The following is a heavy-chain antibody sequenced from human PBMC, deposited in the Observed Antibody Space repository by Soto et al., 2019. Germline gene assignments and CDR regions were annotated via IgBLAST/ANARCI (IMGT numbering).Heavy chain of an antibody. D-gene: IGHD3-9*01. CDR3: AKGNGPGYDILTGYYIEYYFDY. Sequence: GGSLRLSCAASGFTFSSYAMSWVRQAPGKGLEWVSAISGSGGSTYYADSVKGRFTISRDNSKNTLYLQMNSLRAEDTAVYYCAKGNGPGYDILTGYYIEYYFDYWGQGTLVTVSS. V-gene: IGHV3-23*01. CDR1: GFTFSSYA. CDR2: ISGSGGST. J-gene: IGHJ4*02.